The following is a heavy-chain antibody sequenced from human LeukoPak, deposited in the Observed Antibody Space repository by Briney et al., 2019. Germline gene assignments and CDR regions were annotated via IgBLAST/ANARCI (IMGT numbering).Heavy chain of an antibody. CDR2: INPNSGGT. CDR3: APGGNYYGSGSYYALDY. J-gene: IGHJ4*02. Sequence: ASVKVSCKASGYTFTGYYMHWARQAPGQGLEWMGWINPNSGGTNYAQKFQGRVTMTRDTSISTAYMELSRLRSDDTAVYYCAPGGNYYGSGSYYALDYWGQGTLGTVSS. D-gene: IGHD3-10*01. CDR1: GYTFTGYY. V-gene: IGHV1-2*02.